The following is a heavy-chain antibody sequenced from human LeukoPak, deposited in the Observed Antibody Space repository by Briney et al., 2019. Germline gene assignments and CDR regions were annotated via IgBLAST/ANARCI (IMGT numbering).Heavy chain of an antibody. J-gene: IGHJ4*02. CDR1: GGSISSYY. D-gene: IGHD3-10*01. CDR3: ARQDFGSGILPGY. CDR2: IYYSGST. Sequence: PSETLSLTCTVSGGSISSYYWSWIRQPPGKGLEWIGCIYYSGSTYYNPSLKSRVTVSIDTSKSQFSLRLSSVTAADTAVYYCARQDFGSGILPGYWGQGTLVTVSS. V-gene: IGHV4-59*08.